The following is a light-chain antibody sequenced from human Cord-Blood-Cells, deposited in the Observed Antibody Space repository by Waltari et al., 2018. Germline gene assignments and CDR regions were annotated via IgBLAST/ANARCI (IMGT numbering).Light chain of an antibody. CDR3: CSYAGSSTYV. J-gene: IGLJ1*01. V-gene: IGLV2-23*01. Sequence: QSALTQPASVSGSPGPSIPIACTGTSIDVGSYNLVPWYQQHPGKAPKLMIDEGSKRPSGVSNRFSCSKSGNTASLTISVLQAEDEADYYCCSYAGSSTYVFGAGTKVTVL. CDR1: SIDVGSYNL. CDR2: EGS.